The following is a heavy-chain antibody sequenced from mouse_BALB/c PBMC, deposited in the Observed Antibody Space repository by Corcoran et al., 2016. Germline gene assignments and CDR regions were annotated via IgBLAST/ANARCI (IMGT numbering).Heavy chain of an antibody. V-gene: IGHV9-1*02. CDR2: INTYTGEP. D-gene: IGHD1-1*01. CDR1: GYTFTNYG. CDR3: AGYYGKGGMDY. Sequence: QIQLVQSGPELKKPGETVKISCKASGYTFTNYGMNWVKQAPGKGLKWMGWINTYTGEPTYADDFKGRFAFSLETSASTAYLQINNLKNEDMATYVCAGYYGKGGMDYWGQGTSVTVSS. J-gene: IGHJ4*01.